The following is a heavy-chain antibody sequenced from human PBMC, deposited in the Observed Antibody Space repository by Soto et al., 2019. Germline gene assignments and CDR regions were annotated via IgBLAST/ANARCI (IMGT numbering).Heavy chain of an antibody. D-gene: IGHD2-15*01. CDR2: ISYDGSNK. CDR1: GFTFSSYG. J-gene: IGHJ4*02. CDR3: AKDFARYCSGGSCYYFDY. Sequence: AGGSLRLSCAASGFTFSSYGMHWVRQAPGKGLEWVAVISYDGSNKYYADSVKGRFTISRDNSKNTLYLQMNSLRAEDTAVYYCAKDFARYCSGGSCYYFDYWGQGTLVTVSS. V-gene: IGHV3-30*18.